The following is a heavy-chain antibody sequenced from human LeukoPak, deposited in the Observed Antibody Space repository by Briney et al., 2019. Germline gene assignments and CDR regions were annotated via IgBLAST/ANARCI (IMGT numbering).Heavy chain of an antibody. J-gene: IGHJ5*02. V-gene: IGHV3-48*01. CDR3: ARVGGRGYSYGYYNWFDP. CDR2: ISSSSSTI. D-gene: IGHD5-18*01. Sequence: PGGSLRLSCAASGFTFSSYSMNWVRQAPGKGLEWVSYISSSSSTIYYADSVKGRFTISRDNAKNSLYLQMNSLRAEDTAVYYCARVGGRGYSYGYYNWFDPWGQGTLVTVSS. CDR1: GFTFSSYS.